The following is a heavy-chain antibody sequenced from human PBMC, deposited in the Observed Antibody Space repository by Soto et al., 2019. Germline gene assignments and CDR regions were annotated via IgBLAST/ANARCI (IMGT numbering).Heavy chain of an antibody. CDR1: GGSISSSSYY. V-gene: IGHV4-39*01. Sequence: QLQLQESGPGLVKPSETLSLTCTVSGGSISSSSYYWGWIRQPPGKGLEWIGTSYYSVSTYYNPSLPSRVTISVDTSKNQFSLKLSSVTAADTAVYYCARLYGSSLFDYWGQGTLVTVSS. D-gene: IGHD6-6*01. J-gene: IGHJ4*02. CDR2: SYYSVST. CDR3: ARLYGSSLFDY.